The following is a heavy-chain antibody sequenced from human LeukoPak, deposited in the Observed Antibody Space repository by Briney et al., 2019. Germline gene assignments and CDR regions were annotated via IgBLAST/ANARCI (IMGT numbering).Heavy chain of an antibody. V-gene: IGHV1-2*02. J-gene: IGHJ3*02. Sequence: ASVKVSCKASGYTFTGYYMHWVRQAPGQGLEWMGWINPNSGGTNYAQKFQGGVTMTRDTSISTAYMELSRLRSDDTAVYYCAREGHSGSAAGPDAFDIWGQGTMVTVSS. CDR2: INPNSGGT. D-gene: IGHD1-26*01. CDR3: AREGHSGSAAGPDAFDI. CDR1: GYTFTGYY.